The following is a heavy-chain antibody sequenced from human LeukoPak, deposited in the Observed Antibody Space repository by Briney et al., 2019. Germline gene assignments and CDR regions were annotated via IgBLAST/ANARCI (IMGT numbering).Heavy chain of an antibody. V-gene: IGHV3-7*01. CDR1: GFSFTDYW. D-gene: IGHD3-10*01. CDR3: ARGRGSFAI. CDR2: INQDGSEK. Sequence: GGSLRLSCAASGFSFTDYWMVWVRQAPGKGLEWVANINQDGSEKYYVASVSGRFIISRDNARKSLSLLMDSLRAEDTAVYYCARGRGSFAIWGQGAMVTVSS. J-gene: IGHJ3*02.